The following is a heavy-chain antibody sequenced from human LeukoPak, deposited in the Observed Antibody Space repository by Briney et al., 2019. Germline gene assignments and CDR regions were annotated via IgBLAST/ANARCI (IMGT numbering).Heavy chain of an antibody. V-gene: IGHV3-7*01. D-gene: IGHD3-10*01. Sequence: GGSLRLSCEASGFTFSNYWMTWVRQAPGKGLEWVANIKTDGTEKYYADSVKGRFTISRDNAKNSLFLQMNSLSAEDTAVYYCARASTRSGTTCYFDYWGQGTLVTVSS. CDR1: GFTFSNYW. CDR3: ARASTRSGTTCYFDY. J-gene: IGHJ4*02. CDR2: IKTDGTEK.